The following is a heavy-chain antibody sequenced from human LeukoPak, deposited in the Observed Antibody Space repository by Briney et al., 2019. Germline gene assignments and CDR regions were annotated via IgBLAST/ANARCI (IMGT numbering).Heavy chain of an antibody. CDR3: ARQKRSSSSFDY. V-gene: IGHV4-39*01. Sequence: SETLSLTCTVSGGSISSSRYYWGWIRQPPGKGLEWIGSIYYSGSTYYNPSLKSRVTISVDTSKNQFSLKLSSVTAADTAVYYCARQKRSSSSFDYWGQGTLVTVSS. CDR1: GGSISSSRYY. CDR2: IYYSGST. J-gene: IGHJ4*02. D-gene: IGHD6-13*01.